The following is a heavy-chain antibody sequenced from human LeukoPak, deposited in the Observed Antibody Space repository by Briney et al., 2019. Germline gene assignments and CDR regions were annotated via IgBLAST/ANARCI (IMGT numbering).Heavy chain of an antibody. CDR2: IYHSGST. V-gene: IGHV4-4*02. J-gene: IGHJ4*03. D-gene: IGHD6-13*01. CDR1: GFTFSSYAM. Sequence: GSLRLSCAASGFTFSSYAMSWVCQAPGKGLEWIGEIYHSGSTNYNPSLKSRVTISVDKSKNQFSLKLSSVTAADTAVYYCARQAAAGSPHFDYWGQGTMVTVSS. CDR3: ARQAAAGSPHFDY.